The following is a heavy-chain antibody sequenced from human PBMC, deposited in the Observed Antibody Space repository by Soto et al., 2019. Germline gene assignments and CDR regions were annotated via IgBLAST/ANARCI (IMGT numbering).Heavy chain of an antibody. J-gene: IGHJ6*02. D-gene: IGHD3-10*01. CDR1: GFTFSDHY. CDR2: TRNKANSYTT. Sequence: GGSLRLSCAASGFTFSDHYMDWVRQAPGKGLEWVGRTRNKANSYTTEYAASVKGRFTISRDDSKNSLFLQLNSVKTEDTALYYCARGGARRGYGMDVWGQGTTVTV. V-gene: IGHV3-72*01. CDR3: ARGGARRGYGMDV.